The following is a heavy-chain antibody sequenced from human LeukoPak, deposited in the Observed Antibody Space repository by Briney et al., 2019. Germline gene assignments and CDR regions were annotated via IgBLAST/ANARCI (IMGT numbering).Heavy chain of an antibody. CDR1: GYTFTGYY. CDR3: ARDLGQGGDDAFDI. CDR2: INPNSGGT. D-gene: IGHD3-16*01. Sequence: ASVKVSYKASGYTFTGYYMHWVRQAPGQGLEWMGRINPNSGGTNYAQKFQGRVTMTRDTSISTAYMELSRLRSDDTAVYYCARDLGQGGDDAFDIWGQGTMVTVSS. J-gene: IGHJ3*02. V-gene: IGHV1-2*06.